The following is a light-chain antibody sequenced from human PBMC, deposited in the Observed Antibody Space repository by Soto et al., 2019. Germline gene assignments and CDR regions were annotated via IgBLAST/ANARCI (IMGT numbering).Light chain of an antibody. V-gene: IGKV4-1*01. CDR1: QSVLYSSNNKNY. Sequence: VMTQSPDSLAVSLGERATINCKSSQSVLYSSNNKNYLAWYQQKPGQPPKLLIYWASTRESGVPDRFSGSGSGTDFTLTISSLQAEDVAVYYCQQYYSTPLTFGGGTKVDIK. J-gene: IGKJ4*01. CDR3: QQYYSTPLT. CDR2: WAS.